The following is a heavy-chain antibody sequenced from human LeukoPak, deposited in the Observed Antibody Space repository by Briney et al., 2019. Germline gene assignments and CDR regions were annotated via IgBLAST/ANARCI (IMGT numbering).Heavy chain of an antibody. D-gene: IGHD3-10*01. J-gene: IGHJ4*02. CDR1: GGSISSYY. CDR2: IYTSGST. Sequence: KPSETLSLTCTVSGGSISSYYWSWIRQPAGKGLEWIGRIYTSGSTNYNPSLKSRVTMSVDTSKNQFSLKLSSVTAADTAVYYCARDGKADGSGSYYKLWGQGTLVTVSS. CDR3: ARDGKADGSGSYYKL. V-gene: IGHV4-4*07.